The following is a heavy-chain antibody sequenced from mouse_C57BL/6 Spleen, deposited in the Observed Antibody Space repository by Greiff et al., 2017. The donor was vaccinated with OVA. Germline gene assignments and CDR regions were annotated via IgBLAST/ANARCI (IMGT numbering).Heavy chain of an antibody. CDR2: IDPSDSYT. CDR3: AREGYYYGSRGYFDV. CDR1: GYTFTSYW. Sequence: QVQLKQSGAELVMPGASVKLSCKASGYTFTSYWMHWVKQRPGQGLEWIGEIDPSDSYTNYNQKFKGKSTLTVDKSSSTAYMQLSSLTSEDSAVYYCAREGYYYGSRGYFDVWGTGTTVTVSS. V-gene: IGHV1-69*01. J-gene: IGHJ1*03. D-gene: IGHD1-1*01.